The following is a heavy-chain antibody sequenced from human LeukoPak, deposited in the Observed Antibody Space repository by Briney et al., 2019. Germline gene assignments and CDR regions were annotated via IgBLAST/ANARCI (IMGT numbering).Heavy chain of an antibody. J-gene: IGHJ4*02. CDR2: IKSKTDGGTT. V-gene: IGHV3-15*01. CDR3: TRQQLVLDY. Sequence: SWIRQPPGKGLEWVGHIKSKTDGGTTDYAAPVKGRFTISRDDSKNTLYLQMNSLKTEDTAVYYCTRQQLVLDYWGQGTLVTVSS. D-gene: IGHD6-13*01.